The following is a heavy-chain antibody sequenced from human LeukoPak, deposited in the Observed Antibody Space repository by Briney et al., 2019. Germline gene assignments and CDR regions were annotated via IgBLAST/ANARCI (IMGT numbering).Heavy chain of an antibody. Sequence: SGTLSLTCDVSGGSFMTTNWWGWVRQPPNKGLEWIGEVHLSGATNYNPSLESRVIMSLDTSRNYLSLELTSVTAADTAMYYCTRQSGAFCPFGFWGQGTLVTVSS. CDR1: GGSFMTTNW. CDR3: TRQSGAFCPFGF. CDR2: VHLSGAT. J-gene: IGHJ4*02. V-gene: IGHV4-4*02. D-gene: IGHD1-26*01.